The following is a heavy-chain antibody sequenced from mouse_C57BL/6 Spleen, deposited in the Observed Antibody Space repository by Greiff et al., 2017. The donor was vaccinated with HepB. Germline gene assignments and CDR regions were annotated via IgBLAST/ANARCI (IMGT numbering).Heavy chain of an antibody. CDR1: GYTFTSYW. CDR2: IDPSDSYT. CDR3: ARKAGGYYGY. D-gene: IGHD2-3*01. J-gene: IGHJ2*01. Sequence: VQLQQPGTELVRPGTSVKLSCKASGYTFTSYWMHWVKQRPGQGLEWIRVIDPSDSYTNYNQKFKGKATLTVDTSSSTAYMQLSSLTSEDSAVYYCARKAGGYYGYWGQGTTLTVSS. V-gene: IGHV1-59*01.